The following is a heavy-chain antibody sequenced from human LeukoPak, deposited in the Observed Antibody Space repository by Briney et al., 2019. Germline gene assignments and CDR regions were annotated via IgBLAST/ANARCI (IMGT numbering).Heavy chain of an antibody. CDR3: AKSFGDYGDYVSPFGY. D-gene: IGHD4-17*01. V-gene: IGHV3-23*01. CDR2: ISGSGGST. Sequence: GGSLRLSCAASGFTFSSYAMSWVRQAPGKGLEWVSAISGSGGSTYYADSVKGRFTISRDNSKNTLYLQMNGLRAEDTAVYYCAKSFGDYGDYVSPFGYWGQGTLVTVSS. CDR1: GFTFSSYA. J-gene: IGHJ4*02.